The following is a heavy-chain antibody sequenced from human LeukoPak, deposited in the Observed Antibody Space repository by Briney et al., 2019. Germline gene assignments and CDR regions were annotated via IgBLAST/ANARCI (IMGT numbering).Heavy chain of an antibody. D-gene: IGHD1-26*01. Sequence: GGSLRLSCAASGFTFSSYAMSWVRQAPGKGLEWVSAISGSGGSTYYADSVKARFTISRDNSKNTLYLQMNSLRAEDTAVYYCAKGDSGSYQYYFDCWGQGTLVTVSS. V-gene: IGHV3-23*01. CDR2: ISGSGGST. J-gene: IGHJ4*02. CDR1: GFTFSSYA. CDR3: AKGDSGSYQYYFDC.